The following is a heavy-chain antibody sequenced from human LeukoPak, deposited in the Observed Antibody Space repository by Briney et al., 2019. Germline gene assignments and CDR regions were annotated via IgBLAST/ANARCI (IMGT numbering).Heavy chain of an antibody. CDR1: GFTFSSYW. Sequence: GGSLRLSCAASGFTFSSYWMSWVRQAPGKGLEWVANIKQDGSEKYYVDSVKGRFTISRDNAKNSLYLQMNSLRAEDTAVYYCARPRYFDWSDDAFDIWGQGTMVTVSS. J-gene: IGHJ3*02. V-gene: IGHV3-7*01. D-gene: IGHD3-9*01. CDR2: IKQDGSEK. CDR3: ARPRYFDWSDDAFDI.